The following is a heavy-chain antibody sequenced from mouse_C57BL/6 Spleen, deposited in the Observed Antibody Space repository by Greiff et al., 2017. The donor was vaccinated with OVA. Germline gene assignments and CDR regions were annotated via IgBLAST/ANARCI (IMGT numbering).Heavy chain of an antibody. D-gene: IGHD2-4*01. CDR3: ARGDYDGFGFAY. CDR1: GYTFTSYW. Sequence: VQLQQPGAELVRPGTSVKLSCKASGYTFTSYWMHWVKQRPGQGLEWIGVIDPSDSYTNYNQKFKGKATLTVDTSSSTAYMQLSSLTSEDSAVYYCARGDYDGFGFAYWGQGTLVTVSA. V-gene: IGHV1-59*01. J-gene: IGHJ3*01. CDR2: IDPSDSYT.